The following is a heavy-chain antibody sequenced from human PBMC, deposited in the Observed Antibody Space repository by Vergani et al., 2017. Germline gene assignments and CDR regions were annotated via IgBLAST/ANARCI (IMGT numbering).Heavy chain of an antibody. V-gene: IGHV1-46*03. CDR2: INPSGGHT. CDR1: GYTFSNYY. D-gene: IGHD3-9*01. CDR3: ARGDYGILTGYRY. J-gene: IGHJ4*02. Sequence: QVQVVQSGAEVKKSGASVKVSCKTSGYTFSNYYMHWVRQAPGQGLEWMGIINPSGGHTNYAQKFQGRATMTRDPSTSTVYMELSSLRSEDTAIYYCARGDYGILTGYRYWGQGTLVTVSA.